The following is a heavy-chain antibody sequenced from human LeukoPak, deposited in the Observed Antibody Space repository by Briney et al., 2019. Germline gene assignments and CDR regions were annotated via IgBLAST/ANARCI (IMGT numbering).Heavy chain of an antibody. Sequence: GGSLRLSCAVSGVDFSSYWMSLVRQAPGKGPEWVANINQDGSEKNYVDSVKGRFTISRDNSKNSLYLQVGSLRAEDTALYYCARGCRGGACALFDYWGQGTLVTVSS. CDR3: ARGCRGGACALFDY. CDR2: INQDGSEK. D-gene: IGHD2-21*02. J-gene: IGHJ4*02. CDR1: GVDFSSYW. V-gene: IGHV3-7*01.